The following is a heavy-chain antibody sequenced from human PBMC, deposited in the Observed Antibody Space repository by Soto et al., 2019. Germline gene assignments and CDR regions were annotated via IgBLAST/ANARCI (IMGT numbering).Heavy chain of an antibody. V-gene: IGHV1-2*02. CDR2: INPNSGGT. CDR1: GYTFTGYY. CDR3: ARDQAITMVRGVPGY. J-gene: IGHJ4*02. D-gene: IGHD3-10*01. Sequence: GASVKVSCKASGYTFTGYYMHWVRQAPGQGLEWMGWINPNSGGTNHAQKFQGRVTMTRDTSISTAYMELSRLRSDDTAVYYCARDQAITMVRGVPGYWGQGTLVTVSS.